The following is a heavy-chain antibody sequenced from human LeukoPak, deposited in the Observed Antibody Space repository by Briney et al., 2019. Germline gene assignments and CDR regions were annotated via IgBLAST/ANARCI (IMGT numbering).Heavy chain of an antibody. Sequence: ASVKVSCKASGYTFTSYGISWVRQAPGQGLEWMGWISAYNGKTNSAQKLQDRVTMTTDTSTSTAYMEPRSLRSDDTAVYYCARVLWFGELGFDPWGQGTLVTVSS. J-gene: IGHJ5*02. V-gene: IGHV1-18*01. D-gene: IGHD3-10*01. CDR2: ISAYNGKT. CDR1: GYTFTSYG. CDR3: ARVLWFGELGFDP.